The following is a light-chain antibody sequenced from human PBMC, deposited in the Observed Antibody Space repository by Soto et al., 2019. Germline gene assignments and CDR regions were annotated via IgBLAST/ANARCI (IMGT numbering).Light chain of an antibody. CDR3: QQRHMWPIR. J-gene: IGKJ5*01. CDR2: DAY. CDR1: QSFRGL. V-gene: IGKV3-11*01. Sequence: EVVLTQSPVTLSLSPGERATLSCRASQSFRGLLAWYQQKPGQAPRLLIYDAYNRATAIPPRFSGSGSGTDFSITIRSLDPEAAAVCYCQQRHMWPIRFGQGTPLAIK.